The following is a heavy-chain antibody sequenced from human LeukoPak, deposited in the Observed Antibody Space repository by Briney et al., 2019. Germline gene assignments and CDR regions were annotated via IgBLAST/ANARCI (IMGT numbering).Heavy chain of an antibody. CDR2: ISSSSSYI. Sequence: GGSLRLSCAASGFTLSSYSMNWVPQAPGKGLEWVSSISSSSSYIYYADSVKGRFTISRDNAKNSLYLQMNSLRAEDTAVYYCASIWTYYYDSSGHGYWGQGTLVTVSS. CDR1: GFTLSSYS. CDR3: ASIWTYYYDSSGHGY. J-gene: IGHJ4*02. V-gene: IGHV3-21*01. D-gene: IGHD3-22*01.